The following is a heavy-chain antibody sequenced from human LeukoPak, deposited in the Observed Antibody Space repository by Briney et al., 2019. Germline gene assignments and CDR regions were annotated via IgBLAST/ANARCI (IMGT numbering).Heavy chain of an antibody. CDR3: AAHVEMATILSY. V-gene: IGHV3-66*01. J-gene: IGHJ4*02. CDR1: GFTVSNTY. CDR2: IYRDGTT. Sequence: GGSLRLSCAASGFTVSNTYMSWVRQAPGRGLEWVSVIYRDGTTSYAGSVKGRFTISRDNSKSTLYLHMNSLRAEDTAVYYCAAHVEMATILSYWGQGTLVTVSS. D-gene: IGHD5-24*01.